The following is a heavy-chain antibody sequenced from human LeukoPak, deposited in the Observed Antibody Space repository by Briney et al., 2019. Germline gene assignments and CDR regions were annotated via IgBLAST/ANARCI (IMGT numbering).Heavy chain of an antibody. Sequence: GGSLRLSCAASGFTFSSYWMSWVRQAPGKGLEWVANIKQDGSEEYYVDSVKGRFTISRDNAKNSLYLQMNSLRAEDTAVYYCARDLVRGYVWGSSEDYWGQGTLVTVSS. D-gene: IGHD3-16*01. CDR2: IKQDGSEE. CDR1: GFTFSSYW. V-gene: IGHV3-7*01. CDR3: ARDLVRGYVWGSSEDY. J-gene: IGHJ4*02.